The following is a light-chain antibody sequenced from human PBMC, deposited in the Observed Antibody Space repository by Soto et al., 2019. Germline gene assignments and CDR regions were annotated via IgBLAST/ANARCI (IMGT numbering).Light chain of an antibody. J-gene: IGKJ1*01. CDR3: QQYNNWRT. CDR1: QSVSSN. Sequence: MTQSPATLSVSPGERATLSCRASQSVSSNLAWYQQKPGQAPRLLIYRASTRATGIPARFSGSGSGTEFAITISNLQSEDFAVYYCQQYNNWRTFGQGTKVDIK. V-gene: IGKV3-15*01. CDR2: RAS.